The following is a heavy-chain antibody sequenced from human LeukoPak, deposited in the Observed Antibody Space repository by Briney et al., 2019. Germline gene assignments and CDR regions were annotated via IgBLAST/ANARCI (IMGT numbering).Heavy chain of an antibody. CDR1: GGTFSTYA. D-gene: IGHD3-22*01. J-gene: IGHJ4*02. V-gene: IGHV1-69*13. Sequence: GVSVKVSCKASGGTFSTYAITWVRQAPGQGLEWMGGIIPRFGTANYAQKFQGRVTITADESTSTAYMELSSLRSEDTAVYYCARGGDRGGGNYYDNSGYYYFDYWGQGTLVTVSS. CDR2: IIPRFGTA. CDR3: ARGGDRGGGNYYDNSGYYYFDY.